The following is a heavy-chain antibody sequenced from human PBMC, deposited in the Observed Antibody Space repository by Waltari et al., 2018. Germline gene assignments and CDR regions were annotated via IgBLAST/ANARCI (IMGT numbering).Heavy chain of an antibody. CDR2: IYYSGST. D-gene: IGHD6-19*01. V-gene: IGHV4-59*01. CDR1: GGAISSYF. Sequence: QVQLQESGPGLAKPSETLSLTCTGAGGAISSYFWSWNRQPPGKGLEWLGYIYYSGSTNYTPSLKSRVTISVDTSKNQFSLKLSSVTAADTAVYYCARESSGSFDWGQGTLVTVSS. J-gene: IGHJ4*02. CDR3: ARESSGSFD.